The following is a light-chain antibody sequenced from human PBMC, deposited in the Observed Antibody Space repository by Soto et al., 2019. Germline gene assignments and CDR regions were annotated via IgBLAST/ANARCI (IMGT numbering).Light chain of an antibody. CDR2: GAS. CDR3: QQYGSSPRK. J-gene: IGKJ1*01. V-gene: IGKV3-20*01. Sequence: EIVLTHSPAILYVSPGDRATVSFSSSQSVSSSYLAWYQQKPGQAPRLLIYGASSRATGIPDRFSGSGSGTDFTLTISRLEPEDFAVYYCQQYGSSPRKFGQGTKVDIK. CDR1: QSVSSSY.